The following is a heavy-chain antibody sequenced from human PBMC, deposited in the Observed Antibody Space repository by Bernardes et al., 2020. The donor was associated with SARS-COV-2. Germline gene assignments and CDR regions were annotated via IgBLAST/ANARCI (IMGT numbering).Heavy chain of an antibody. J-gene: IGHJ6*02. CDR1: GFTFSSYS. D-gene: IGHD3-10*01. CDR3: ARDESFGPSQGFGMDV. CDR2: ISSSSSYI. V-gene: IGHV3-21*01. Sequence: GGSLRLSCAASGFTFSSYSMNWVRQAPGKGLEWVSSISSSSSYIYYADSVKGRFTISRDNAKNSLYLQMNSLRAEDTAVYYCARDESFGPSQGFGMDVWGQGTTVTVSS.